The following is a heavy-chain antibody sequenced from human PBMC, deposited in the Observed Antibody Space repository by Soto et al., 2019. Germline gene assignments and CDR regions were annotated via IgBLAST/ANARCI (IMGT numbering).Heavy chain of an antibody. CDR3: AADRWGSVGAY. V-gene: IGHV1-58*01. Sequence: QMQLVQSGPEVKKPGTSVKVSCKASGFTFTSSAVQWVRQARGQRLEWIGWIVVGSGNTNYAQKFQERVTITRDMSTSTAYMELSSLRSEDTAVYYCAADRWGSVGAYWGQGTLVTVSS. CDR1: GFTFTSSA. J-gene: IGHJ4*02. D-gene: IGHD3-16*01. CDR2: IVVGSGNT.